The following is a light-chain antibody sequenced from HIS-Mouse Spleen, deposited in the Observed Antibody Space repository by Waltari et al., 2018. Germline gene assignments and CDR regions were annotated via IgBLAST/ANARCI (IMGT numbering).Light chain of an antibody. Sequence: QSALTQPASVSGSPGQSITISCTGTSSDVGGYNYVSWYHQHPGKAPKLMCYDVSNRPIGVSKLFSGSKSGNTASLTISGLQAEDEADYYCSSYTSSSTEVFGGGTKLTVL. CDR2: DVS. V-gene: IGLV2-14*03. CDR3: SSYTSSSTEV. J-gene: IGLJ2*01. CDR1: SSDVGGYNY.